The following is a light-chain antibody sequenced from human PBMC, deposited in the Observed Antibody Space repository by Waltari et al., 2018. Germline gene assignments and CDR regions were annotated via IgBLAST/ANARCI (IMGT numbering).Light chain of an antibody. CDR3: ETWDDRLGGPV. CDR2: VNN. V-gene: IGLV1-44*01. Sequence: QSVLTQAPSASGTPGQRVTISCSGSTSDIGSNSVNWYQQLPGTAPHLLIYVNNHRPSGVPDRFSGSKSGTSASLAISGLQSDDEADYYCETWDDRLGGPVFGGGTKLTVL. CDR1: TSDIGSNS. J-gene: IGLJ2*01.